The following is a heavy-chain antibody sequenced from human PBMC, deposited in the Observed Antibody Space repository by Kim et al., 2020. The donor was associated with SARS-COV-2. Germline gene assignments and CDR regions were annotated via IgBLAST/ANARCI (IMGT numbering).Heavy chain of an antibody. Sequence: PSLKSRVTISVDTSKNQFSLKLSSVTAADTAVYYCARIDLYGSGSYAPLDLWGQGTLVTVSS. CDR3: ARIDLYGSGSYAPLDL. J-gene: IGHJ5*02. D-gene: IGHD3-10*01. V-gene: IGHV4-34*01.